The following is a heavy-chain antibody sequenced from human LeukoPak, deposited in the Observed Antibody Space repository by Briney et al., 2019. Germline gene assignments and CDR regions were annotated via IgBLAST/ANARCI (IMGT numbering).Heavy chain of an antibody. CDR1: GFTFSSYA. V-gene: IGHV3-30*04. Sequence: PGGSLRLSCAASGFTFSSYAMHWVRQAPGKGLEWVAVISYDGSNKYYADSVKGRFTISRDNSKNTLYLQMNSLRAEDTAVYYCAREEAWYYYGMDVWGQGTTVTVSS. J-gene: IGHJ6*02. CDR3: AREEAWYYYGMDV. CDR2: ISYDGSNK.